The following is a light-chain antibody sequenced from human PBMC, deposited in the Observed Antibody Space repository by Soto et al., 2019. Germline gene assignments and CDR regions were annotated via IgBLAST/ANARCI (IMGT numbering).Light chain of an antibody. CDR1: QSVSDF. CDR2: DAS. Sequence: IVLTQSPATLSLFPGERATLSCRASQSVSDFLAWYQQKPVQAPRLLIFDASKRATGIPARFSGSGSGTDFPLTIRSLEPEAFAVYYCQQRSNWPIFSVGRGTKV. CDR3: QQRSNWPIFS. V-gene: IGKV3-11*01. J-gene: IGKJ3*01.